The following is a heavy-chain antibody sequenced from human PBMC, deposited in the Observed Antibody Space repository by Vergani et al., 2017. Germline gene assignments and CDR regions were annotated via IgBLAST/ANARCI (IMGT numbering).Heavy chain of an antibody. V-gene: IGHV5-51*01. D-gene: IGHD2-15*01. CDR2: IYPGDSDT. J-gene: IGHJ6*02. CDR3: ARQGSAGGIYYYYYGMDV. Sequence: EVQLVQSGAEVKKPGESLKISCKGSRYTFTSYWIGWVRQLPGKGLEWMWIIYPGDSDTRYSPSFQGQVSISADKSISTAYLEWSSLKASDTAMYYCARQGSAGGIYYYYYGMDVWGQGTTVTVSS. CDR1: RYTFTSYW.